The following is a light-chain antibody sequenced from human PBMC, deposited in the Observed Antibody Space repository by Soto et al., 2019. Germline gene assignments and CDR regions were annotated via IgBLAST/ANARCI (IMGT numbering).Light chain of an antibody. CDR1: SSDVGGYNY. J-gene: IGLJ2*01. CDR3: NSYAGRNNVR. Sequence: QSALTQPPSASGSPGQSVTISCTGISSDVGGYNYVSWYQQHPGKAPKLMIYEVTKRPSGVPDRFSGSKSGNTASLTVSGLQVADEADYYCNSYAGRNNVRFGGGTKLTVL. V-gene: IGLV2-8*01. CDR2: EVT.